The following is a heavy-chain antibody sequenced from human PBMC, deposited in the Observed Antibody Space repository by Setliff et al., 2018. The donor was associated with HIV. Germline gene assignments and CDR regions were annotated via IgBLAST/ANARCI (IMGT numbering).Heavy chain of an antibody. CDR2: IIPILGIT. CDR3: ARVPAGTAYDK. J-gene: IGHJ4*02. D-gene: IGHD1-7*01. Sequence: SVKVSCKTSGGTFSTYTIGWVRQAPGQGLEWMGAIIPILGITNYAEKFQGKVTITLDESTTTSFMELSSLRSEDTAVYFCARVPAGTAYDKWGQGTLVTVSS. V-gene: IGHV1-69*10. CDR1: GGTFSTYT.